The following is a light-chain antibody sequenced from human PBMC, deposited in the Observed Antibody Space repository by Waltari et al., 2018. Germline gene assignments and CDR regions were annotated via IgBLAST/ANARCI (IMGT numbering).Light chain of an antibody. V-gene: IGKV3-11*01. J-gene: IGKJ4*01. CDR3: QQRADWPLT. CDR2: DTS. CDR1: QSVTRY. Sequence: EIVLTQSPGTLSLSQGASATLSCRASQSVTRYLALYHQKPGLAPRLLVYDTSNRATVITARFIGSGSGTDFSLTITSLESEDFAVYYCQQRADWPLTFGGGTKVEIK.